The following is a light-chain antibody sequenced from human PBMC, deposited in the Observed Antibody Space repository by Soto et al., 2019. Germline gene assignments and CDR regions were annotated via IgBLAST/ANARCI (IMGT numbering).Light chain of an antibody. CDR3: AQYGSSPRP. Sequence: EIVLTQSPGILSLSPGERATLSCRASQTVVSPYLASYQQKPGQTPSLLIYGISTSAAGIADRFSGSGAGTDFILTISRLEPEDFAVYYCAQYGSSPRPFGQGTKVEV. J-gene: IGKJ1*01. CDR2: GIS. CDR1: QTVVSPY. V-gene: IGKV3-20*01.